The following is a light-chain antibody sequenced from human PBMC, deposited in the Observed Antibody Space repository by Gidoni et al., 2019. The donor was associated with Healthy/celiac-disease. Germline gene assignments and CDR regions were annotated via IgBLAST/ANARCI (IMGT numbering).Light chain of an antibody. Sequence: DIKMPQSPSSLSASVGDRVTITCRASQSISSYLNWYQQKPGKAPKLLIYAASSLQSGVPSRCSGSGSGTEFTLTISSLQPEDFATYYCQQSYSTPYTFXQXTKLEIK. J-gene: IGKJ2*01. CDR1: QSISSY. V-gene: IGKV1-39*01. CDR3: QQSYSTPYT. CDR2: AAS.